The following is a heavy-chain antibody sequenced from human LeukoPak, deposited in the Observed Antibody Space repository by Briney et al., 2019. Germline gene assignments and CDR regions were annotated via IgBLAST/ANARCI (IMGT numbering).Heavy chain of an antibody. CDR1: GSISSSNFY. Sequence: KPLDTLSLTCTVSGSISSSNFYWGWIRQPPGKGLEWIGSFYDSGSTYYNPSLKSRATISVDTSKNHFSLKLTSVTAADTAVYYCVIFVGFWGRGILVTVSS. CDR3: VIFVGF. J-gene: IGHJ4*02. D-gene: IGHD6-25*01. CDR2: FYDSGST. V-gene: IGHV4-39*07.